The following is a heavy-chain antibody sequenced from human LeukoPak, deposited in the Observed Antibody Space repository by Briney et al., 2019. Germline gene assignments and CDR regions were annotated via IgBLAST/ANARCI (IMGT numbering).Heavy chain of an antibody. CDR2: IYYSGST. CDR1: GGSISSGGYY. J-gene: IGHJ2*01. Sequence: SETLSLTCTVSGGSISSGGYYWSWIRQHPVKGLEWIGHIYYSGSTYYNPSLKSRVTISVDTSKNQFSLKLSSVTAADTAVYYCARGRFGDIFSTNWYFDLWGRGTLVTVSS. D-gene: IGHD3-10*01. V-gene: IGHV4-31*03. CDR3: ARGRFGDIFSTNWYFDL.